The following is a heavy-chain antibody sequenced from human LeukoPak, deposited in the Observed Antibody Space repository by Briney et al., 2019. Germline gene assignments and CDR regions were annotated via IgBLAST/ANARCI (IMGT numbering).Heavy chain of an antibody. CDR1: GFTFSDYY. J-gene: IGHJ4*02. D-gene: IGHD3-22*01. CDR2: IYYSGST. CDR3: ARGVGYYDSSGYLRL. Sequence: LRLSCAASGFTFSDYYMSWIRQAPGKGLEWIGSIYYSGSTYYNPSLKSRVTISVDTSKNQFSLKLSSVTAADTAVYYCARGVGYYDSSGYLRLWGQGTLVTVSS. V-gene: IGHV4-38-2*01.